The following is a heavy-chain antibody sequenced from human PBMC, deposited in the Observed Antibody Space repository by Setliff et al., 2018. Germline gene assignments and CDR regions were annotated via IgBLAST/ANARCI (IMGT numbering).Heavy chain of an antibody. J-gene: IGHJ4*02. CDR2: IHHSGKG. Sequence: SETLSLTCAVSGFSISSGYYWGWIRQPPGKGLEWIVNIHHSGKGYYNPSLKSRVTMSVDTSKNHVSLKLSSVIAADTGVYYCARGRIAERPEAIDSWGQGTPVTVSS. CDR3: ARGRIAERPEAIDS. V-gene: IGHV4-38-2*01. D-gene: IGHD6-6*01. CDR1: GFSISSGYY.